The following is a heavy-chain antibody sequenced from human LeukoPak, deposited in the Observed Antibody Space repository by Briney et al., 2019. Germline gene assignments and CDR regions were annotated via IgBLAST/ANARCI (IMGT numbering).Heavy chain of an antibody. V-gene: IGHV3-20*04. J-gene: IGHJ4*02. D-gene: IGHD3-16*01. CDR2: INWSGDVT. Sequence: GGSLRLSCAASGFMFEDYGLSWVRQPPGGGLEWVADINWSGDVTGYADSVKGRFTISRDNAENALYLQLKSLRAEDTALFYCARGGRGRQQQTFDYWGQGTLVTVSS. CDR1: GFMFEDYG. CDR3: ARGGRGRQQQTFDY.